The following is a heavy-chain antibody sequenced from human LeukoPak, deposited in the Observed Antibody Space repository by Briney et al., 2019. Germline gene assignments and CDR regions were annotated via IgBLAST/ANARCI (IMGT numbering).Heavy chain of an antibody. CDR2: VNLDGSDK. J-gene: IGHJ4*02. D-gene: IGHD3-10*01. CDR1: GFTFNNYW. CDR3: ARIFGFGEFLDY. V-gene: IGHV3-7*05. Sequence: TGGALRLSCAASGFTFNNYWMSWVRQAPGKGLEWVANVNLDGSDKYYVDSVKGRFTNPRDKDKNSLYLQMNSLRDEDTAVYYCARIFGFGEFLDYWGQGALVTVSS.